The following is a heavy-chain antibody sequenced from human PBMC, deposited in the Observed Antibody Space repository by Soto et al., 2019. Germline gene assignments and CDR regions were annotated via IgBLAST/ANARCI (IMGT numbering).Heavy chain of an antibody. D-gene: IGHD5-12*01. J-gene: IGHJ6*02. CDR1: ILGLDIMA. CDR3: AKHSGYDHYYGMDV. CDR2: TTGSGGTA. Sequence: EVQLLESGGGWVKPGGSRRLSGEASILGLDIMAMGWFGQAPGRGLEWVSATTGSGGTAYYAGSVKGRFTISRDNSKNTLYLQMDSLRAEDTAVYYCAKHSGYDHYYGMDVWGQGTTVTVSS. V-gene: IGHV3-23*01.